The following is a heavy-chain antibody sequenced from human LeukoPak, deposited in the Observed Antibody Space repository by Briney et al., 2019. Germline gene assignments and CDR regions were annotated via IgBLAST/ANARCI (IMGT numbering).Heavy chain of an antibody. CDR1: GGSISSGDHY. CDR3: ASGQYWGSAGY. D-gene: IGHD7-27*01. CDR2: INHSGST. J-gene: IGHJ4*02. V-gene: IGHV4-34*01. Sequence: SETLSLTCTVSGGSISSGDHYWSWLRQPPGKGLEWIGEINHSGSTNYNPSLKSRVTISVDTSKSQFSLKLSSVTAADTAVYYCASGQYWGSAGYWGQGTLVTVSS.